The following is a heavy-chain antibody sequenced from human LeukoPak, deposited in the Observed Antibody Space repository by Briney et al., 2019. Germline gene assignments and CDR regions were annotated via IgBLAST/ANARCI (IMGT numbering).Heavy chain of an antibody. J-gene: IGHJ4*02. D-gene: IGHD6-13*01. V-gene: IGHV3-23*01. CDR2: ISGSGGST. Sequence: PGGSLRLSCVASGFTFSNYVVAWVRQAPGKGLEWVSAISGSGGSTYYADPMKGRFTISRDNSKNTLYLQMNSLTAEDTAVYYCAKASSSSWPYYFDYWGQGTLVTVSS. CDR3: AKASSSSWPYYFDY. CDR1: GFTFSNYV.